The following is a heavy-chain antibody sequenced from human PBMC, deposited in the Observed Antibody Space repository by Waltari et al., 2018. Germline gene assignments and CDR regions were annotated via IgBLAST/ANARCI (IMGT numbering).Heavy chain of an antibody. V-gene: IGHV3-74*01. CDR3: ARGTVSTTYYGMDV. J-gene: IGHJ6*02. Sequence: EVQLVESGGKLVQPGGSLSLPCAGSGFPFSIYWVHWVRQAPGKGLVWVSHINNDGSRTTYADSVRGRFTISRDNARNTLYLQMNSLRVEDTAVYYCARGTVSTTYYGMDVWGQGTTVTVSS. CDR2: INNDGSRT. D-gene: IGHD1-1*01. CDR1: GFPFSIYW.